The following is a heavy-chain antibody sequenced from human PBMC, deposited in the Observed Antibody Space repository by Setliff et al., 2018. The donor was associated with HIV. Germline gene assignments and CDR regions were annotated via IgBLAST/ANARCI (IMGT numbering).Heavy chain of an antibody. D-gene: IGHD3-22*01. V-gene: IGHV3-15*01. CDR3: ARDKGRPHHFDNNGYYRSDTFDI. Sequence: GGSLRLSCAASGFSFSTVWMSWVRQAPGKGLEWVGRIRSKAAGGTIEYAAPVKGRFTISRDDSENTLYLHMNSLKTEDTAIYYCARDKGRPHHFDNNGYYRSDTFDIWGHGTMVTVSS. CDR1: GFSFSTVW. CDR2: IRSKAAGGTI. J-gene: IGHJ3*02.